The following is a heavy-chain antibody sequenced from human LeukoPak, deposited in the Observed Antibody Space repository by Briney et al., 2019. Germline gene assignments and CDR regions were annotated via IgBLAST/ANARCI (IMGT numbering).Heavy chain of an antibody. D-gene: IGHD3-10*01. CDR2: IDHSGRT. V-gene: IGHV4-34*01. CDR1: GGSFSRPF. J-gene: IGHJ5*01. CDR3: ARAERRINLARGVFGSHFDS. Sequence: SETLSLTCAVSGGSFSRPFWSWIRQTPGKGLEWIGEIDHSGRTDYNPSLEGRVTMSVDTSKNQFSLRLTSVTAANTAVYFCARAERRINLARGVFGSHFDSWGQGTLVSVSS.